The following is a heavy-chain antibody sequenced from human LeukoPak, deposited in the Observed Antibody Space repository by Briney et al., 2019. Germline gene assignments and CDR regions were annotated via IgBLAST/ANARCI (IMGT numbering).Heavy chain of an antibody. CDR1: GGSISSNSYH. D-gene: IGHD5-18*01. J-gene: IGHJ4*02. CDR3: ARGLTWIQAFAY. CDR2: VFYSGST. V-gene: IGHV4-39*01. Sequence: SETLSLTCTVSGGSISSNSYHWGWIRQPPGKGLEWIGAVFYSGSTYYNPSLKSRVTISVDTSKNQFSLKLSSVTAADTAVYYCARGLTWIQAFAYWGQGTLVTVSS.